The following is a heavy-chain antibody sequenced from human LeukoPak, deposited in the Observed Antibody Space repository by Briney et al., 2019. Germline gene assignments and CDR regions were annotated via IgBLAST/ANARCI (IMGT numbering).Heavy chain of an antibody. CDR1: GYTFTSYY. Sequence: ASVKVSCKVSGYTFTSYYMHWVRLAPGQGLEWMGIINPSGGSTSYAQKFQGRVTMTRDMSTSTVYMELSSLRSEDTAVYYCAREEVEMATFDYWGQGTLVTVSS. V-gene: IGHV1-46*01. D-gene: IGHD5-24*01. J-gene: IGHJ4*02. CDR2: INPSGGST. CDR3: AREEVEMATFDY.